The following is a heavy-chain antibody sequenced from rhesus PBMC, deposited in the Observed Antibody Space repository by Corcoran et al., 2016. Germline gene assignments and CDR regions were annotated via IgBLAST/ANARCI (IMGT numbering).Heavy chain of an antibody. CDR1: GGSISRSPW. J-gene: IGHJ4*01. V-gene: IGHV4-65*02. Sequence: VQLQESGPGLVKPSETLSLTCAVSGGSISRSPWWSWLRQPPGKGLEWSGYISGSSGSTYYNPSRKSRGSILKDTSKNQFSLKLVSVTAADTAVYYCASRSSGWYWGQGVLVTVSS. CDR2: ISGSSGST. D-gene: IGHD6-31*01. CDR3: ASRSSGWY.